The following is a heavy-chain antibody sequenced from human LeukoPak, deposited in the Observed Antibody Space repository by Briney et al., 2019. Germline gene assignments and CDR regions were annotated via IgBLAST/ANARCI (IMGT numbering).Heavy chain of an antibody. CDR3: AREVSQWLVRGAFDI. CDR1: GFTFSDYY. D-gene: IGHD6-19*01. V-gene: IGHV3-11*01. Sequence: GGSLRLSCAVSGFTFSDYYMSWIRQAPGKGLEWVSYISSSGSTIYYADSVKGRFTISRDNAKNSLYLQMNSLRAEDTAVYYCAREVSQWLVRGAFDIWGQGTMVTVSS. CDR2: ISSSGSTI. J-gene: IGHJ3*02.